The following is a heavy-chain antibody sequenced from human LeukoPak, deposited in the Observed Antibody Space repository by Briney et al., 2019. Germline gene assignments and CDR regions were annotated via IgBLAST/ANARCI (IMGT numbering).Heavy chain of an antibody. D-gene: IGHD3-22*01. CDR1: GFTFSSYA. Sequence: GGSLRLSCAASGFTFSSYAMGWVRQAPGKGLEWVSAISGSGGSTYYADSVKGRFTISRDNSKNTLYLQMNSLRAEDTAAYYCTTHVYYYASGGFFYSDYWGRGTLVTVSS. V-gene: IGHV3-23*01. CDR2: ISGSGGST. J-gene: IGHJ4*02. CDR3: TTHVYYYASGGFFYSDY.